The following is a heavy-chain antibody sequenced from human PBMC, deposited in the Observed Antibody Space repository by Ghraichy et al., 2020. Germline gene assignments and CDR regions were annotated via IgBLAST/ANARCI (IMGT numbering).Heavy chain of an antibody. CDR2: INPNSGGT. J-gene: IGHJ6*03. CDR3: ARDPPTLYDFWSGYLEDYYMDV. Sequence: ASVKVSCKASGYTFTGYYMHWVRQAPGQGLEWMGWINPNSGGTNYAQKFQGRVTMTRDTSISTAYMELSRLRSDDTAVYYCARDPPTLYDFWSGYLEDYYMDVWGKGTTVTVSS. CDR1: GYTFTGYY. V-gene: IGHV1-2*02. D-gene: IGHD3-3*01.